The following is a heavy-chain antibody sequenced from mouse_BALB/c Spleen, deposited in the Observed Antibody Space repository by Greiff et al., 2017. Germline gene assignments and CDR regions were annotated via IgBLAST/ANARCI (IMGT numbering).Heavy chain of an antibody. D-gene: IGHD3-1*01. Sequence: VQGVESGPGLVAPSQSLSITCTVSGFSLTGYGVNWVRQPPGKGLEWLGMIWGDGSTDYNSALKSRLSISKDNSKSQVFLKMNSLQTDDTARYYCARGARLGAMDYWGQGTSVTVSS. CDR1: GFSLTGYG. CDR2: IWGDGST. J-gene: IGHJ4*01. V-gene: IGHV2-6-7*01. CDR3: ARGARLGAMDY.